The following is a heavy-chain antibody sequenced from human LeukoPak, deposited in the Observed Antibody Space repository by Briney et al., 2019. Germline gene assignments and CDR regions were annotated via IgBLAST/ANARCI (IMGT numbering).Heavy chain of an antibody. CDR3: ARNGPTAAGAFDI. CDR2: IYHTGTS. Sequence: SETLSLTCAVSGGSIISSNWWSWVRQPPGKGQEWIGEIYHTGTSNYNPSLQSRLTISLDKSKNQFSLNLNSVTAADTAVYYCARNGPTAAGAFDIWGQGTMVTVSS. D-gene: IGHD6-13*01. J-gene: IGHJ3*02. CDR1: GGSIISSNW. V-gene: IGHV4-4*02.